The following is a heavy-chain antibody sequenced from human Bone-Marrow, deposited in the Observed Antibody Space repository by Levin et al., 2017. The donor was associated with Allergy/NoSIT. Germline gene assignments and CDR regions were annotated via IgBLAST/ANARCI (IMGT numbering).Heavy chain of an antibody. V-gene: IGHV5-10-1*01. Sequence: AGGSLRLSCKGSGYSFDTYWITWVRQMPGKGLEWMGRVDPSDSDTDYSPSFGGHVTISVDKSITTAYLQWNSLKASDTAMYYCARQSTNNGWYNDASDVWGQGTTVTVSS. CDR3: ARQSTNNGWYNDASDV. CDR1: GYSFDTYW. J-gene: IGHJ3*01. CDR2: VDPSDSDT. D-gene: IGHD6-19*01.